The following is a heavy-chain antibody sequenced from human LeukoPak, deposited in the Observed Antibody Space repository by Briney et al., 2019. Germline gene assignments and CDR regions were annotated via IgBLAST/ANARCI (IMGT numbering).Heavy chain of an antibody. CDR2: INPNSGGT. V-gene: IGHV1-2*02. D-gene: IGHD3-10*01. Sequence: GASVKVSCKASGYTFTGYYMHWVRQAPGQGLEWMGWINPNSGGTNYAQKFQGRVTMTRDTSISTAYMELSRLRSDDTAVYYCARDIGWFGESAYYFDYWGQGTLVTVPS. J-gene: IGHJ4*02. CDR3: ARDIGWFGESAYYFDY. CDR1: GYTFTGYY.